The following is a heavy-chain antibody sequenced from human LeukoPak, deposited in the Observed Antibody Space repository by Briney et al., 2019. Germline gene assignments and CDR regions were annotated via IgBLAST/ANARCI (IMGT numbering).Heavy chain of an antibody. V-gene: IGHV4-30-4*01. Sequence: SRTLSLTCTVSGGSISSGDYYWSWIRQPPGKGLEWIGYIYYSGSTYYNPSLKSRVTISVDTSKNQFSLKLSSVTAADTAVYYCARTVVAAIRFGYWGQGTLVTVSS. CDR1: GGSISSGDYY. J-gene: IGHJ4*02. CDR2: IYYSGST. D-gene: IGHD2-15*01. CDR3: ARTVVAAIRFGY.